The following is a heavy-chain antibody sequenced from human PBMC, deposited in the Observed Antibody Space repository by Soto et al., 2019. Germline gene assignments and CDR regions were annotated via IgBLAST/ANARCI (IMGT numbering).Heavy chain of an antibody. V-gene: IGHV1-69*01. CDR3: ASFYYSSTSCYENWFDP. CDR2: IIPIFGTA. J-gene: IGHJ5*02. CDR1: GGTFSSYA. Sequence: QVQLVQSGAEVKKPGSSVKVSCKASGGTFSSYAISWVRQAPGQGLEWMGGIIPIFGTANYAQKFQGRVTITADESTSTAYMELSSLRSEDTAVYYCASFYYSSTSCYENWFDPWGQGTLVTVSS. D-gene: IGHD2-2*01.